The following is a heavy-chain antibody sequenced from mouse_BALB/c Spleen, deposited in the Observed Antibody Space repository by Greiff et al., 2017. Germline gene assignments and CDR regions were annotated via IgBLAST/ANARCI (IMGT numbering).Heavy chain of an antibody. Sequence: EVQRVESGGGLVKPGGSLKLSCAASGFTFSSYAMSWVRQSPEKRLEWVAEISSGGSYTYYPDTVTGRFTISRDNAKNTLYLEMSSLRSEDTAMYYCARERPIYDGYYVPFAYWGQGTLVTVSA. J-gene: IGHJ3*01. V-gene: IGHV5-9-4*01. CDR1: GFTFSSYA. CDR2: ISSGGSYT. CDR3: ARERPIYDGYYVPFAY. D-gene: IGHD2-3*01.